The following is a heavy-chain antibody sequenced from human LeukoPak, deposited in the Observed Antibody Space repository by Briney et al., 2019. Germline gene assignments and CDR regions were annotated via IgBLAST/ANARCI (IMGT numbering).Heavy chain of an antibody. CDR2: ISYDGSNK. V-gene: IGHV3-30-3*01. D-gene: IGHD2-2*01. CDR1: GFTFSSYA. CDR3: ARGGLLKYQLAIDY. J-gene: IGHJ4*02. Sequence: GGSLRLSCAASGFTFSSYAMHWVRQAPGKGLEWVAVISYDGSNKYYADSVKGRFTISRDNSKNTLYLQMNSLRAEDTAVYYCARGGLLKYQLAIDYWGQGTLVTVSS.